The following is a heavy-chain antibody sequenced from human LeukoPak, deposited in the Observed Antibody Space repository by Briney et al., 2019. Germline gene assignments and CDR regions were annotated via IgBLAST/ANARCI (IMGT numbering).Heavy chain of an antibody. CDR3: TTGFTSSIAARVDY. CDR2: TGGSGTDT. D-gene: IGHD6-6*01. Sequence: SGGSLRLSCAASGFTFSEYAMSWVRQAPGKGLEWVSATGGSGTDTYYVDSVKGRFTISRDNSKNTLYLQMNSLKTEDTAVYYCTTGFTSSIAARVDYWGQGTLVTVSS. V-gene: IGHV3-23*01. J-gene: IGHJ4*02. CDR1: GFTFSEYA.